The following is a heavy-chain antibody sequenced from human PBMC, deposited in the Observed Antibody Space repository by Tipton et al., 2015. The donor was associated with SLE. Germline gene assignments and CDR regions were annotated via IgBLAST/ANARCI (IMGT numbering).Heavy chain of an antibody. V-gene: IGHV4-38-2*01. CDR2: FYHSGIT. CDR1: GPSINNAYY. J-gene: IGHJ3*02. Sequence: TLSLTCAVSGPSINNAYYWGWIRQPPGKGLEWIGNFYHSGITYYNPSLKTRVTISIDTSKNQFSLRLTSVTAADTALYYCARAGTGTAWGTFDIWGPGTMVAVSS. D-gene: IGHD1-14*01. CDR3: ARAGTGTAWGTFDI.